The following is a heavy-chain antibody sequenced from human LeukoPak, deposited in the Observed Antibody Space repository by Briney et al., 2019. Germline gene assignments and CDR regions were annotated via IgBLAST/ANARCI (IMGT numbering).Heavy chain of an antibody. CDR2: ISGYNGHT. Sequence: ASVKVSCKASGYTFTNYGISWVRQAPGQGLEWMGWISGYNGHTNYAQKFQGRVTMTTDTSATTVYMELGSLRSDDTAVYYCAGNYYGSGSYYSEDRYWGQGTLVTVSS. V-gene: IGHV1-18*01. CDR1: GYTFTNYG. D-gene: IGHD3-10*01. CDR3: AGNYYGSGSYYSEDRY. J-gene: IGHJ4*02.